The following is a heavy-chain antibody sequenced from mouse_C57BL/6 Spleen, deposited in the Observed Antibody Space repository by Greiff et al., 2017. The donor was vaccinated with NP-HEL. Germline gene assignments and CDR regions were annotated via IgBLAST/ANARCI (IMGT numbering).Heavy chain of an antibody. Sequence: VKLMESGPELVKPGASVKISCKASGYAFSSSWMNWVKQRPGKGLEWIGRIYPGDGDTNYNGKFKGKATLTADKSSSTAYMQLSSLTSEDSAVYFCARGTGGFDYWGQGTTLTVSS. CDR3: ARGTGGFDY. D-gene: IGHD3-3*01. V-gene: IGHV1-82*01. CDR1: GYAFSSSW. CDR2: IYPGDGDT. J-gene: IGHJ2*01.